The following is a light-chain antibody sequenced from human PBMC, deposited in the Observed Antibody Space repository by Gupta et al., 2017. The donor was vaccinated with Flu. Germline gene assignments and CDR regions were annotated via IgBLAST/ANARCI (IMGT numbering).Light chain of an antibody. CDR2: EGS. J-gene: IGKJ1*01. CDR3: SQKIHLPST. V-gene: IGKV2D-29*01. Sequence: DVVMTQSPLSLSVIPGKPDSISCKSSQSLLYSDGKTYLYWYVQRPGQPPQPLIYEGSNRCSAVSDRFSGSGSGTDFTPKIIRVEAEDVGVYYCSQKIHLPSTFGRGTKLEIK. CDR1: QSLLYSDGKTY.